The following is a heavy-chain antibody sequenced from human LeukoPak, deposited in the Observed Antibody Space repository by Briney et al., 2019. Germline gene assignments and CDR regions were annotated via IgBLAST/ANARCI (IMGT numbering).Heavy chain of an antibody. J-gene: IGHJ6*03. D-gene: IGHD5-24*01. CDR2: IIPIFGTA. Sequence: GASVKVSCKASGGTFSSYAISWVRQAPGQGLEWMGGIIPIFGTANYAQKFQGRVTITADKSTSTAYLELSGLRSEDTAVYYCARVRGEGYKLYYYDYFMDVWGIGTPVTVSS. CDR3: ARVRGEGYKLYYYDYFMDV. V-gene: IGHV1-69*06. CDR1: GGTFSSYA.